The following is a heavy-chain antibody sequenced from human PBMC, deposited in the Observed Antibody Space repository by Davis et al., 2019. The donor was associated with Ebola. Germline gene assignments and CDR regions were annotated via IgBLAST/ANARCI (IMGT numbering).Heavy chain of an antibody. CDR1: EFTFSSYW. CDR3: AKGPPERITIFGEIDY. Sequence: PGGSLRLSCAASEFTFSSYWMSWVRQAPGKGLEWVANIKPDGSNKYYADSVKGRFTISRDNSKNTLYLQMNSLRAEDTAVYYCAKGPPERITIFGEIDYWGQGTLVTVSS. CDR2: IKPDGSNK. J-gene: IGHJ4*02. D-gene: IGHD3-3*01. V-gene: IGHV3-7*01.